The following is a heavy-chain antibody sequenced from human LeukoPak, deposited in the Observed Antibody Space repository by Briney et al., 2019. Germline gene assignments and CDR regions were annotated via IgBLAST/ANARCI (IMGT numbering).Heavy chain of an antibody. CDR3: AKGHSSSWYPLEDY. Sequence: GGSLRLSRAGSGFTFGAYAMHWVRQAPGKGLEWVSLISGNGDNTHYADSVKGRFTISRDNSKNSLYLQMNSLRTEDTALYYCAKGHSSSWYPLEDYWGQGTLVTVSS. J-gene: IGHJ4*02. D-gene: IGHD6-13*01. V-gene: IGHV3-43*02. CDR1: GFTFGAYA. CDR2: ISGNGDNT.